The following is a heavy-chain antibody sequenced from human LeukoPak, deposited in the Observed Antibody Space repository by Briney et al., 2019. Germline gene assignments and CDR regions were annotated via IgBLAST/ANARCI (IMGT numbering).Heavy chain of an antibody. J-gene: IGHJ4*02. D-gene: IGHD4/OR15-4a*01. CDR3: ARDLAWGAY. Sequence: GGSLRLSCAASGFTFSSSAMSWVRQAPGKGLEWVSSITSSSSSIYSADSVKGRLTISRDNAKNSLYLEMNSLRDEDTAVYYCARDLAWGAYWGQGTLVTVSS. CDR1: GFTFSSSA. CDR2: ITSSSSSI. V-gene: IGHV3-21*01.